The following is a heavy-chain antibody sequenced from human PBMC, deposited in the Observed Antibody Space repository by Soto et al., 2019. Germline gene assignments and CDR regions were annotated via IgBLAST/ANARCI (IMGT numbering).Heavy chain of an antibody. CDR3: ARAPALQDFYDSGGYYYAGSSPYYFDS. J-gene: IGHJ4*02. CDR2: INAGSGDT. Sequence: ASVRVSCKXSGYTFTNYAMNWVRQAPGQRLEWMGWINAGSGDTKYSQKFQGRVTIVRDTSASTAYLELSSLRSEDTAVYYCARAPALQDFYDSGGYYYAGSSPYYFDSWGLGTMVTVSS. V-gene: IGHV1-3*01. D-gene: IGHD3-22*01. CDR1: GYTFTNYA.